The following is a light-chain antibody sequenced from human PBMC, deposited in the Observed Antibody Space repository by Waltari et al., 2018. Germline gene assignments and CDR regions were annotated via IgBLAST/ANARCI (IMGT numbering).Light chain of an antibody. Sequence: EIVLTQSPGTLSLSPGERATLSCRASQSVRGSLAWYQQKAGQAPRLLIYGASSRATGIPDRFSGSGSGTDFSLTISSLEPEDFAVYYCQHYVRLPATFGQGTKVEIK. CDR3: QHYVRLPAT. CDR1: QSVRGS. V-gene: IGKV3-20*01. CDR2: GAS. J-gene: IGKJ1*01.